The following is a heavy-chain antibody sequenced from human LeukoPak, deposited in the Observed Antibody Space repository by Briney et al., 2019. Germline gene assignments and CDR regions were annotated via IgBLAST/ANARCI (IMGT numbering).Heavy chain of an antibody. CDR2: IYYSGST. J-gene: IGHJ4*02. V-gene: IGHV4-59*01. Sequence: SETLSLTCTVSGGSISSYYWSWIRQPPGKGLEWIGYIYYSGSTNYNPSLKSRVTISVDTSKNQFSLKLSSVTAADTAVYYCASLLLWVQGAFDYWGQGTLVTVSS. CDR1: GGSISSYY. D-gene: IGHD5-18*01. CDR3: ASLLLWVQGAFDY.